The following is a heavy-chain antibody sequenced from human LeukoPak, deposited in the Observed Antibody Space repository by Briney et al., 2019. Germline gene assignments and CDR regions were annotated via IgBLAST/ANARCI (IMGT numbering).Heavy chain of an antibody. D-gene: IGHD3-3*01. CDR3: TTDLRWSGTNDWFDP. V-gene: IGHV3-15*01. CDR1: GFTFSNAW. CDR2: IIRKTDGGTT. J-gene: IGHJ5*02. Sequence: PGGSLRLSCAASGFTFSNAWMSWVRQVPGKGLEWVGRIIRKTDGGTTDYAAPVKGRFTISRDDSKNTPYLQMNSLKTEDTAVYYCTTDLRWSGTNDWFDPWGQGTLVTVSS.